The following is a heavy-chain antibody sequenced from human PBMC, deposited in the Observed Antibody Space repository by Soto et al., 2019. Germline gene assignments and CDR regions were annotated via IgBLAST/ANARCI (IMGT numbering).Heavy chain of an antibody. V-gene: IGHV1-2*02. CDR3: ARGGGVGVAGSAAFDM. D-gene: IGHD3-3*01. CDR1: GYPVTAYY. CDR2: INPATGAA. J-gene: IGHJ3*02. Sequence: QLHLVQSGAVVKKPGASVTVSCSASGYPVTAYYMHWVRQAPGRGLEWMGGINPATGAAKYTQTFRGRVTMTRDTSTSTVFMEPGGLTSGDTAVFYCARGGGVGVAGSAAFDMWGQGTLVTVSS.